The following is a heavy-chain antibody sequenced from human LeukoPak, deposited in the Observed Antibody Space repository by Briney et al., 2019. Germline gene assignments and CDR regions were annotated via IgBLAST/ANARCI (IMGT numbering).Heavy chain of an antibody. CDR3: AKGRPGDV. Sequence: GGSLRLSCAASGFTLSTFSMHWVRQAPGKGLEWVAFIRYDGSNKYYADSVKGRFTISRDNSKNTLYLQMNSLRAEDTAVYYCAKGRPGDVWGKGTTVTISS. CDR1: GFTLSTFS. CDR2: IRYDGSNK. V-gene: IGHV3-30*02. J-gene: IGHJ6*04.